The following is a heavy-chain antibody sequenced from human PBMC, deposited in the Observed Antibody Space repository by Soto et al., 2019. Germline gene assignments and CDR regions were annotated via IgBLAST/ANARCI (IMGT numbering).Heavy chain of an antibody. CDR2: IIPIFGTA. V-gene: IGHV1-69*13. Sequence: SVKVSCKXSGGTFSSYAISWVRQAPGQGLEWMGGIIPIFGTANYAQKFQGRVTITADESTSTAYMELSSLRSEDTAVYYCARYRNGGYAGDYWGQGTLVTVS. J-gene: IGHJ4*02. D-gene: IGHD5-12*01. CDR3: ARYRNGGYAGDY. CDR1: GGTFSSYA.